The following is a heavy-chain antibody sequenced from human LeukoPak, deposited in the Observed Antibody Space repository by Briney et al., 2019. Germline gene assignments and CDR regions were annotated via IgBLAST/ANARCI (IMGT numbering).Heavy chain of an antibody. J-gene: IGHJ4*02. CDR3: AMAQYYFDY. CDR1: GGSFSGYY. V-gene: IGHV4-34*01. Sequence: SETLSLTCAVYGGSFSGYYWSWIRQPPGEGLEWIGEINHSGSTNYNPSLKSRVTISVDTSKNQFSLKLSSVTAADTAVYYCAMAQYYFDYWGQGTLVTVSS. CDR2: INHSGST.